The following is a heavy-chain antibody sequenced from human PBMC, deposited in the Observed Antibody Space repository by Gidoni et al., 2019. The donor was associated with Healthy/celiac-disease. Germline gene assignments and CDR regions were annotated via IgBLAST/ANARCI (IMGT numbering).Heavy chain of an antibody. Sequence: EVQLLESGGGVVQSGGPLLLHCAASGFPFSSYAMSWVRQAPGKGMEWVSAISGSGGSTYYADSVKGRFTISRDNTKNTLYLQMNSLRAEDTAVYYCAKHGLRYFDWLKYYFDYWGQGTLVTVSS. CDR3: AKHGLRYFDWLKYYFDY. CDR2: ISGSGGST. V-gene: IGHV3-23*01. J-gene: IGHJ4*02. CDR1: GFPFSSYA. D-gene: IGHD3-9*01.